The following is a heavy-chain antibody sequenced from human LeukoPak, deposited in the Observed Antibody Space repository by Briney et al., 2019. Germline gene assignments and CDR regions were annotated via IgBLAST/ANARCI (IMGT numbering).Heavy chain of an antibody. CDR2: IYYSGST. CDR3: ARGSFWSGSMGDY. V-gene: IGHV4-59*01. D-gene: IGHD3-3*01. J-gene: IGHJ4*02. Sequence: SETLSLTCTVSGGSISSYYWSWIRQPPGKGLEWIGYIYYSGSTNYNPSLKSRVTISVDTSKNQFSLKLSSVTAADTAVYYCARGSFWSGSMGDYWGQGTLVTVSS. CDR1: GGSISSYY.